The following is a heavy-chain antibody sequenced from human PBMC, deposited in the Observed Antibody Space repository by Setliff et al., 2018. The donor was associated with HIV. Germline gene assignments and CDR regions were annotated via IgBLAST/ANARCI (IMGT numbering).Heavy chain of an antibody. CDR1: GYIFTGYY. CDR2: INPDNGHT. D-gene: IGHD3-10*01. Sequence: ASVKVSCKASGYIFTGYYVHWVRRAPGQGFEWMGWINPDNGHTQYGQKFQGRLTLTRDTSIRTAYMELSRLRSDDTAVYYCARDWAEDYYGSGSFQYWGQGTLVTVSS. J-gene: IGHJ1*01. CDR3: ARDWAEDYYGSGSFQY. V-gene: IGHV1-2*02.